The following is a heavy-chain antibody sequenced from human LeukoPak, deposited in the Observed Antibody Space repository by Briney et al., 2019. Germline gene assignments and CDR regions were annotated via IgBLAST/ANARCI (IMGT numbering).Heavy chain of an antibody. CDR2: INAGNGNT. J-gene: IGHJ3*02. D-gene: IGHD3-22*01. Sequence: ASVKVSCKASGYTFTSYAMHWVRQAPGQRLEWMGWINAGNGNTKYSQKFQGRVTITRDTSISTAYMELSRLRSDDTAVYYCARDPFDSSGYDAFDIWGQGTMVTVSS. CDR3: ARDPFDSSGYDAFDI. V-gene: IGHV1-3*01. CDR1: GYTFTSYA.